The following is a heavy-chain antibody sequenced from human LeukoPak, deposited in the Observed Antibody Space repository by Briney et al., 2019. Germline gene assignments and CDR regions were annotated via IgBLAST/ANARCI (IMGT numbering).Heavy chain of an antibody. D-gene: IGHD6-13*01. CDR2: IYSDGIT. CDR3: VRVPKNAGYFDY. V-gene: IGHV3-66*01. Sequence: PGGSLRLSCAASGFTFSSYSMNWVRQAPGKGLEWVSVIYSDGITYYTDSVKGRFTISRDNSKNTLYLQMNSLRAEETAMYYCVRVPKNAGYFDYWGQGALVTVSS. J-gene: IGHJ4*02. CDR1: GFTFSSYS.